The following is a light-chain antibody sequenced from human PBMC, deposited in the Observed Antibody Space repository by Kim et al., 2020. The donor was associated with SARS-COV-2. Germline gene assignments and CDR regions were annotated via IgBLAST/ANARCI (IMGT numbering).Light chain of an antibody. Sequence: LSASVGDRVTITCRASQSISSWLAWYQQKPGKAPKLLIYKASSLESGVPSRFSGSGSGTEFTLTISSLQPDDFATYYCQQYNSYNTFGQGTKLEI. CDR2: KAS. CDR1: QSISSW. CDR3: QQYNSYNT. J-gene: IGKJ2*01. V-gene: IGKV1-5*03.